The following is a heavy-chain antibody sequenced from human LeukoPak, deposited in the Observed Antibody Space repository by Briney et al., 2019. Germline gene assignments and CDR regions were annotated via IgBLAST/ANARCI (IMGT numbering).Heavy chain of an antibody. Sequence: PGGSLRLSCAASGFTFSTFWMSWVRQAPGKGLEWVANIKQDGSEKYYVDSVKGRFTISRDNAKNSLYLQMNSLRAEDAAVYYCARDRGSQDYWGQGTLVTVSS. D-gene: IGHD3-10*01. J-gene: IGHJ4*02. V-gene: IGHV3-7*05. CDR3: ARDRGSQDY. CDR2: IKQDGSEK. CDR1: GFTFSTFW.